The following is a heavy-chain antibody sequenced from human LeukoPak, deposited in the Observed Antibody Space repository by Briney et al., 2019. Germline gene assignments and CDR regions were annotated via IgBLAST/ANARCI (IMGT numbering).Heavy chain of an antibody. CDR2: ISYSGST. Sequence: PSETLSLTCTVSGGSVSSGSYYWSWIRQPPGKGLEWIGYISYSGSTNYNPSLKSRATISVDTSKNQFSLKLSSVTAADTAVYYCARGSFYYGMDVWGQGTPVTVSS. V-gene: IGHV4-61*01. J-gene: IGHJ6*02. CDR1: GGSVSSGSYY. CDR3: ARGSFYYGMDV.